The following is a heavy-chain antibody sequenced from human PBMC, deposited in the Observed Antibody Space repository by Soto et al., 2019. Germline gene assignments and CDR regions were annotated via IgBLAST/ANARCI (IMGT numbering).Heavy chain of an antibody. J-gene: IGHJ4*02. CDR3: ARGQEDCSGGSCYDGGDYFDY. D-gene: IGHD2-15*01. CDR1: GGGFSSYT. CDR2: IIPILGIA. Sequence: SVNVYCKAAGGGFSSYTISWGRQAPRQGLEWMGRIIPILGIANYAQKFQGRVTITADKSTSTAYMELSSLRSEDTAVYYCARGQEDCSGGSCYDGGDYFDYWGQGTLVTVSS. V-gene: IGHV1-69*02.